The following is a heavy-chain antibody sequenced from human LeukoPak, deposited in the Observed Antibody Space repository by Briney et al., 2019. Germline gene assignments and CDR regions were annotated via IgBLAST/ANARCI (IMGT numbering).Heavy chain of an antibody. V-gene: IGHV3-23*01. CDR1: GFTFSSYA. Sequence: GGSLRPSCAASGFTFSSYAMSWVRQAPGKGLEWVSAISGSGGSTYCADSVKGRFTISRDNSKNTLYLQMNSLRAEDTAVYYCAKDPRLGGFGHYFDYWGQGTLVTVSS. CDR2: ISGSGGST. J-gene: IGHJ4*02. D-gene: IGHD3/OR15-3a*01. CDR3: AKDPRLGGFGHYFDY.